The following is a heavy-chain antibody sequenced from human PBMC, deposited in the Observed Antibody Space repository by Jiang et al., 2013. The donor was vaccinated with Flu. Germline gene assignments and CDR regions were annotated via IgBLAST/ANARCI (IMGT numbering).Heavy chain of an antibody. Sequence: RFTISRDNSKNTLYLQMNSLRAEDTAVYYCAKEVGWLNYWGQGTLVTVSS. V-gene: IGHV3-23*01. CDR3: AKEVGWLNY. D-gene: IGHD3-3*01. J-gene: IGHJ4*02.